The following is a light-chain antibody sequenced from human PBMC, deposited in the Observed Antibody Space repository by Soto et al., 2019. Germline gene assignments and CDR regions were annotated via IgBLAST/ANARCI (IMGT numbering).Light chain of an antibody. CDR2: ASS. V-gene: IGKV1-9*01. J-gene: IGKJ1*01. Sequence: IQLTQSPSSLSASVVDRVTVTCRASQGIGTYLVWYQQKSGKAPTVLIYASSTLQTGVPSRFSGSGSGTDFSLTLSSLHPEDVATYYCQQVDSYPRTFGQGTKVEIK. CDR3: QQVDSYPRT. CDR1: QGIGTY.